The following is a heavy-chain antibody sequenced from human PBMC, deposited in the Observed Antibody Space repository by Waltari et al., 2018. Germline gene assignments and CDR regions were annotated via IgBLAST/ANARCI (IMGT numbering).Heavy chain of an antibody. CDR2: IYYSGST. V-gene: IGHV4-39*01. Sequence: QLQLQESGPGLVKPSETLSLTCTVSGGSISSSSYYWGWIRQPPGKGLEWIGSIYYSGSTYYNPSLKSRVTISVDTSKNQLSLKLSSVTAADTAVYYCASPDFWSGTFDDYWGQGTLVTVSS. J-gene: IGHJ4*02. CDR1: GGSISSSSYY. D-gene: IGHD3-3*01. CDR3: ASPDFWSGTFDDY.